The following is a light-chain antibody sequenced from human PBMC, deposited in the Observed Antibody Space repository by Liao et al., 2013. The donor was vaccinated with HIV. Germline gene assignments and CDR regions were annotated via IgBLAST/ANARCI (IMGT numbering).Light chain of an antibody. CDR3: QAWDSNEVI. Sequence: SYELTQPPSVSVSPGQTASITCSGDKLGDKYACWYQQKPGQSPVLVIYQDSKRPSGIPERFSGSNSGNTATLTISGTQAMDEADYYCQAWDSNEVIFGGGTKLSVL. CDR2: QDS. J-gene: IGLJ2*01. CDR1: KLGDKY. V-gene: IGLV3-1*01.